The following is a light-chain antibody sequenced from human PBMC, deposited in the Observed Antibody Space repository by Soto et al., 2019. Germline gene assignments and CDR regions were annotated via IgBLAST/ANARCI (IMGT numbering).Light chain of an antibody. CDR2: NNN. CDR3: AAWDDSLNAVL. CDR1: SSNIGKNT. Sequence: QSVLTQPPSASATPGQRVTISCSGSSSNIGKNTVNWYQQLPGTAPKLLIYNNNQRPSGVPDRFSGSKSGTSVSLAISGLQSDDEADYYCAAWDDSLNAVLFGGGTKVTVL. V-gene: IGLV1-44*01. J-gene: IGLJ2*01.